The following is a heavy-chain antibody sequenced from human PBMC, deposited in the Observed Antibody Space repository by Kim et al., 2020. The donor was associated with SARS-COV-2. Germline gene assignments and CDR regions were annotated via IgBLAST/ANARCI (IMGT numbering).Heavy chain of an antibody. CDR3: VRTTYRYVPGTYDFDY. CDR2: IHTDTGNP. Sequence: ASVKVSCKTSGYSFSTYPLNWVRQAPGQGPEWMGWIHTDTGNPTYVQGFTGRFVFSLDTSVTTTYLQINSLEAEDTGVYYCVRTTYRYVPGTYDFDYWGQGTLVTVSS. V-gene: IGHV7-4-1*02. CDR1: GYSFSTYP. D-gene: IGHD3-10*02. J-gene: IGHJ4*02.